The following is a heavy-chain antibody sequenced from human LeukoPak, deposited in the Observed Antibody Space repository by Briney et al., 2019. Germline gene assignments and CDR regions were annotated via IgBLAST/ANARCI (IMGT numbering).Heavy chain of an antibody. J-gene: IGHJ4*02. Sequence: SETLSLTCAVYGGSFSGYYWGWIRQPPGKGLEWIGSIYYSGSTCYNPSLKSRVTISVDTSKNQFSLKLSSVTAADTAVYYCAAAISSGWYRYYLDYWGQGTLVTVSS. D-gene: IGHD6-19*01. CDR2: IYYSGST. CDR3: AAAISSGWYRYYLDY. CDR1: GGSFSGYY. V-gene: IGHV4-39*01.